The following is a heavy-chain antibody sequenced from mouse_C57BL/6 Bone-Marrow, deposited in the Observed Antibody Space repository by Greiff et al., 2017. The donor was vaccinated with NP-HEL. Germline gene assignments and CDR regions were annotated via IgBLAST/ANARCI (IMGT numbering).Heavy chain of an antibody. D-gene: IGHD1-1*02. CDR2: SRNKANDYTT. J-gene: IGHJ3*01. CDR3: ARDSLWSFAY. Sequence: EVKLMESGGGLVQSGRSLRLSCATSGFTFSDFYMEWVRQAPGKGLEWIAASRNKANDYTTEYSASVKGRFIVSRDTSQSILYLQMNALRAEDTAIYYCARDSLWSFAYWGQGTLVTVSA. CDR1: GFTFSDFY. V-gene: IGHV7-1*01.